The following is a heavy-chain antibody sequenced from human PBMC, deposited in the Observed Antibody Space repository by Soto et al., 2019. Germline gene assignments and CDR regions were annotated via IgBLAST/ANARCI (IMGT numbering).Heavy chain of an antibody. CDR3: ARGYCSSTSCYVGYYYYYYMDV. D-gene: IGHD2-2*01. Sequence: GGSLRLSCAASGFTFRSYSMNWVRQAPGKGLEWVSSISSSSSHIYYADSVKGRFTISRDNAKNSLYLQMNSLRAEDTDVYYCARGYCSSTSCYVGYYYYYYMDVWGKGTTVTVSS. V-gene: IGHV3-21*01. CDR2: ISSSSSHI. J-gene: IGHJ6*03. CDR1: GFTFRSYS.